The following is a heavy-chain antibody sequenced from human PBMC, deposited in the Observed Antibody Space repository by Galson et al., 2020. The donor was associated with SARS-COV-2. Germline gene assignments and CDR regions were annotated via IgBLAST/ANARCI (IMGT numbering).Heavy chain of an antibody. CDR3: ATLAAAGPESYYYYGMDV. D-gene: IGHD6-13*01. J-gene: IGHJ6*02. CDR2: ISSSSSYI. CDR1: GFTFSSYS. V-gene: IGHV3-21*01. Sequence: GESLKISCAASGFTFSSYSMNWVRQAPGKGLEWVSSISSSSSYIYYADSVKGRFTISRDNAKNSLYLQMNSLRAEDTAGYYCATLAAAGPESYYYYGMDVWGQGTTVTVSS.